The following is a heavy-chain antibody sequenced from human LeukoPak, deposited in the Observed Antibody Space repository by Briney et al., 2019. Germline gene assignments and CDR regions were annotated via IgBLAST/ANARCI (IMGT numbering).Heavy chain of an antibody. CDR1: GYTFRQYS. CDR2: VSPSHTTR. CDR3: ARVPGIVGGIVDN. D-gene: IGHD1-26*01. J-gene: IGHJ4*02. Sequence: ASVKVSCKASGYTFRQYSISWVRQAPGKGLEWMGWVSPSHTTRVYAQQFQGRVTMTADTNTNTVPMELRSLRSDDTAVYYCARVPGIVGGIVDNWGQGTLVTVSS. V-gene: IGHV1-18*01.